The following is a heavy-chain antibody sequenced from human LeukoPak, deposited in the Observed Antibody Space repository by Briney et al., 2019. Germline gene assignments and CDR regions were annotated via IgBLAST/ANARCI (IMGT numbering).Heavy chain of an antibody. Sequence: ASVKVSCKASGYTFTSYDINWVRQAPGQGLEWMGWMNPNSGNTGYAQKFQGRVTMTRNTSISTAYMELSSLRSEDTAVYYCARVLRGEQQLAAYYYYGMDVWGQGTTVTVSS. CDR2: MNPNSGNT. D-gene: IGHD6-13*01. CDR1: GYTFTSYD. V-gene: IGHV1-8*01. J-gene: IGHJ6*02. CDR3: ARVLRGEQQLAAYYYYGMDV.